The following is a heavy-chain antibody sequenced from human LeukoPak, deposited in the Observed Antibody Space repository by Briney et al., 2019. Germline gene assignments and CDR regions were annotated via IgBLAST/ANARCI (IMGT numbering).Heavy chain of an antibody. Sequence: SETLSLTCAVYGGSSSVYYWSWIRQPPGKGLQWIAEINHSGSTNYNPSLKSRVTISVDTSKNQFSLKLNSVTAADTAVYYCARYTPRGAPKPIVVVPSAGPYYGMDVWGQGTTVTVSS. CDR3: ARYTPRGAPKPIVVVPSAGPYYGMDV. CDR1: GGSSSVYY. J-gene: IGHJ6*02. V-gene: IGHV4-34*01. D-gene: IGHD2-2*01. CDR2: INHSGST.